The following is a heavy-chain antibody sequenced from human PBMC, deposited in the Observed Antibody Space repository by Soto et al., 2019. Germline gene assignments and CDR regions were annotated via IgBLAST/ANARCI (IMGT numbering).Heavy chain of an antibody. D-gene: IGHD2-2*01. V-gene: IGHV1-2*04. CDR1: GYTFTGYY. CDR3: ARAGVVPAAGAFDI. Sequence: ASVKVSCKASGYTFTGYYMHWVRQAPGQGLEWMGWINPNSGGTNYAQKFQGWVTMTRDTSISTAYMELSRLRSDDTAVYYCARAGVVPAAGAFDIWGQGTMVTVSS. J-gene: IGHJ3*02. CDR2: INPNSGGT.